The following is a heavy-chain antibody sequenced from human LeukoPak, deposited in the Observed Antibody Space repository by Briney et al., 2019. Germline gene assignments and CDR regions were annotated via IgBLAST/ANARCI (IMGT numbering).Heavy chain of an antibody. CDR1: GFTFSTYA. CDR3: ARTGGTNRGIDY. Sequence: GGSLRLSCAASGFTFSTYAMSWVRQAPGKGLEWVSTISGSGTRTYHADSVKGRFTISRDNAKNTLFLQMSSLRAEDTAVYYCARTGGTNRGIDYWGQGSLVTVSS. V-gene: IGHV3-23*01. D-gene: IGHD1-14*01. J-gene: IGHJ4*02. CDR2: ISGSGTRT.